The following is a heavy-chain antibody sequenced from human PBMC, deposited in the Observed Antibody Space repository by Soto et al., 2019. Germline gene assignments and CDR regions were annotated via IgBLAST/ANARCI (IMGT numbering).Heavy chain of an antibody. V-gene: IGHV5-51*01. J-gene: IGHJ3*02. Sequence: GESLKISCKGSGYSFTGYWIAWVRQMPWKGLEWMGIIYPDDSDTRYSPSFQGQVTISADKSLSTAYLQWSSLKASDTAMYYCAISTRGVNDIWGQGTMVTVSS. D-gene: IGHD3-10*01. CDR2: IYPDDSDT. CDR1: GYSFTGYW. CDR3: AISTRGVNDI.